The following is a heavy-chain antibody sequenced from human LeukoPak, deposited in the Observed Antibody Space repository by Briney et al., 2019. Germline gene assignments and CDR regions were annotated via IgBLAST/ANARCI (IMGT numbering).Heavy chain of an antibody. CDR3: ASYCGGDCHGMDV. J-gene: IGHJ6*02. D-gene: IGHD2-21*02. V-gene: IGHV3-7*01. Sequence: GGSLRLSCTASGFTFSSYWMSWVRQAPGKGLEWVANIKQDGSEKDYVDSVKGRFTISRDNAKNSLYLKMNSLRAEDTAVYYCASYCGGDCHGMDVWGQGTTVTVSS. CDR2: IKQDGSEK. CDR1: GFTFSSYW.